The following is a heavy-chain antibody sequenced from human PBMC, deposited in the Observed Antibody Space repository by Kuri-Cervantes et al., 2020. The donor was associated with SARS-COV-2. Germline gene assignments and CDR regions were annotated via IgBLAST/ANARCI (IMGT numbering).Heavy chain of an antibody. Sequence: SETLSLTCAVYGGSFSGYYWSWIRQPAGKGLEWIGRIYTSGSTNYNPSLKSRVTMSVDTSKNQFSLKLSSVTAADTAVYYCARLASSRGTREFDYWGQGTLVTVSS. V-gene: IGHV4-59*10. CDR3: ARLASSRGTREFDY. J-gene: IGHJ4*02. D-gene: IGHD2-8*01. CDR1: GGSFSGYY. CDR2: IYTSGST.